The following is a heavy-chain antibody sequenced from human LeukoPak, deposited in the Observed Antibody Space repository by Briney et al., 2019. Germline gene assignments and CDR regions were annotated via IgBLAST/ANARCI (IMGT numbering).Heavy chain of an antibody. J-gene: IGHJ5*02. CDR2: IYYSGST. V-gene: IGHV4-31*03. D-gene: IGHD3-10*01. CDR1: GGSISSGGYY. CDR3: ANYGSGSYRFDP. Sequence: SETLSLTCTVSGGSISSGGYYWSWIRQHPGKGLEWIGYIYYSGSTYYNPSLKSRVTISVDTSKNQFSLKLSSVTAADTAVYYCANYGSGSYRFDPWGQGTLVTVSS.